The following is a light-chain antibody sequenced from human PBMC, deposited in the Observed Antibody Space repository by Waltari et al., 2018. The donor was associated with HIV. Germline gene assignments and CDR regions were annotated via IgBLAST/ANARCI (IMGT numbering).Light chain of an antibody. CDR3: GSWDSSLSSVV. CDR1: NSTIRNNS. CDR2: DNN. Sequence: QSVLTQPPPVSAAPEQQATISCPASNSTIRNNSQSWYQQLPGTAPKLLSYDNNKRPSGIPDRFSGSKSGTSATLGITGLQTGDEADYYCGSWDSSLSSVVFGGGTKLTVL. V-gene: IGLV1-51*01. J-gene: IGLJ2*01.